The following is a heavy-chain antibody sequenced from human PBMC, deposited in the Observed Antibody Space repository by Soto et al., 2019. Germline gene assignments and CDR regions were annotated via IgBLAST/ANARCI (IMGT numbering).Heavy chain of an antibody. D-gene: IGHD5-12*01. CDR3: AKDQEWLRRGGYYYGMDV. CDR2: ISYDGSNK. CDR1: GFTVGSYA. J-gene: IGHJ6*02. V-gene: IGHV3-30*18. Sequence: GGCLRLSCAAPGFTVGSYALHWVRQAPGKGLELVAVISYDGSNKYYADSVKGRFTISRDNSKNTLYLQMNSLRAEDTAVYYCAKDQEWLRRGGYYYGMDVWGQGT.